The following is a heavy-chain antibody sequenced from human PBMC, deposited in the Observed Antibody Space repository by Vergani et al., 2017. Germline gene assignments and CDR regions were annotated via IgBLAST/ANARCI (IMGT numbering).Heavy chain of an antibody. D-gene: IGHD3-22*01. J-gene: IGHJ3*02. CDR2: ISSSSSYI. V-gene: IGHV3-21*01. CDR1: GFTFSSYS. Sequence: EVQLVESGGGLVKPGGSLRLSCAASGFTFSSYSMNWVRQAPGKGLEWVSSISSSSSYIYYADSVKGRFTISRDNAKNSLYLQMNSLRAEDTAVYYCARDSDYYDSSGHLRRSGDAFDIWGQGTMVTVSS. CDR3: ARDSDYYDSSGHLRRSGDAFDI.